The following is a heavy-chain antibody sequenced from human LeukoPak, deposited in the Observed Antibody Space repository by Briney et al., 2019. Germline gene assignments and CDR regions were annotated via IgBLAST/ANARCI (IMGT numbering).Heavy chain of an antibody. CDR1: GCSISSSSYY. V-gene: IGHV4-39*01. D-gene: IGHD4-17*01. CDR2: IYYSGST. CDR3: ARHDGAGDYVSGY. J-gene: IGHJ4*02. Sequence: SETLSLTCTVSGCSISSSSYYWGWIRQPPGKGLEWIGSIYYSGSTYYNPSLKSRVTISVDPSKNQFSLKLSSVTAADTAVYYCARHDGAGDYVSGYWGQGTLVTVSS.